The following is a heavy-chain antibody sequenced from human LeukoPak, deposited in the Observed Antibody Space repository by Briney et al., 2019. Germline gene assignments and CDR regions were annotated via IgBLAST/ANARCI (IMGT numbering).Heavy chain of an antibody. CDR3: ARHKDGSGSSYDAFDI. CDR2: IYPGDSDT. Sequence: GESLKISCKGSGYSFTSYWIGWVRQMPGKGLEWMGIIYPGDSDTRYSPSFQGQVTISADKSISTAYLQWSSLKASDTAMYYCARHKDGSGSSYDAFDIWGQGTMVTVSS. D-gene: IGHD3-10*01. CDR1: GYSFTSYW. V-gene: IGHV5-51*01. J-gene: IGHJ3*02.